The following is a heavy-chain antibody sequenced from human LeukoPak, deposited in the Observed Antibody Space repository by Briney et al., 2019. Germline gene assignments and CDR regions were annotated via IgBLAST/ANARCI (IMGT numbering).Heavy chain of an antibody. V-gene: IGHV3-21*01. J-gene: IGHJ4*02. D-gene: IGHD4-23*01. CDR2: ISSSSSYI. Sequence: GGSLRLSCAASGFTFSCYSMNWVRQAPGKGLEWVSSISSSSSYIYYADSVKGRFTISRDNAKNSLYLQMNSLRAEDTAVYYCARARYGGNFVFDYWGQGTLVTVSS. CDR3: ARARYGGNFVFDY. CDR1: GFTFSCYS.